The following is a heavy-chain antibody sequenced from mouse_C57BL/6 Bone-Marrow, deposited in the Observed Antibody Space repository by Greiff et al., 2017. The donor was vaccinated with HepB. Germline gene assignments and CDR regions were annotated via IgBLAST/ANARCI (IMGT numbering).Heavy chain of an antibody. D-gene: IGHD2-5*01. V-gene: IGHV5-6*01. CDR2: ISSGGIYT. J-gene: IGHJ2*01. CDR1: GFTFSSYG. Sequence: EVQLVESGGDLVKPGGSLKLSCAASGFTFSSYGMSWVRQTPDKRLEWVATISSGGIYTYYPDSVKGRFTISRDNAKNTLYLQMSSLKSEDTAMYYCASLYYSNYLYYWGQGTTLTVSS. CDR3: ASLYYSNYLYY.